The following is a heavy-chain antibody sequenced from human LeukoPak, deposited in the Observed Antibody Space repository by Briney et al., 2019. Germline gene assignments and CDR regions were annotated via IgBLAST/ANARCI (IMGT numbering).Heavy chain of an antibody. D-gene: IGHD5-18*01. Sequence: PSETLSLTCAVYGGSFSGCYWSWIRQPPGKGLEWIGEINHSGSTNYNPSLKSRVTISVDTSKNQFSLKLSSVTAADTAVYYCARGRGYSYGYRHGYWGQGTLVTVSS. CDR3: ARGRGYSYGYRHGY. J-gene: IGHJ4*02. CDR2: INHSGST. CDR1: GGSFSGCY. V-gene: IGHV4-34*01.